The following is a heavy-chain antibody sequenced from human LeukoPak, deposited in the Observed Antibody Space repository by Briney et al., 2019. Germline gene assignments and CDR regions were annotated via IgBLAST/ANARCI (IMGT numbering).Heavy chain of an antibody. CDR1: GYTFTGYY. D-gene: IGHD3-22*01. CDR3: ARGRHFDSDGYYSAFYFDS. CDR2: IKPDSGGT. V-gene: IGHV1-2*02. Sequence: GASVKVSCKASGYTFTGYYIHWGRQAPGQGLEWMGWIKPDSGGTKYAQNFQGRVTMTRDTSTNTAYMDLSRLTSDDTAVYFCARGRHFDSDGYYSAFYFDSWGQGNLLIVSS. J-gene: IGHJ4*02.